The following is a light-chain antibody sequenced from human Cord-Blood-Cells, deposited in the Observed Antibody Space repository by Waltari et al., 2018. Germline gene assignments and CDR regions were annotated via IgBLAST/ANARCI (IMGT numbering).Light chain of an antibody. Sequence: QSALTQPASVSGSPGQSSTISCTGTSSDVGGYNYVSWYQQHPGKAPKLMIYDVSKRPSGVPDRFSGSKSGNTASLTISGLQAEDEADYYCCSYAGSYNWVFGGGTKLTVL. CDR3: CSYAGSYNWV. J-gene: IGLJ3*02. V-gene: IGLV2-11*01. CDR2: DVS. CDR1: SSDVGGYNY.